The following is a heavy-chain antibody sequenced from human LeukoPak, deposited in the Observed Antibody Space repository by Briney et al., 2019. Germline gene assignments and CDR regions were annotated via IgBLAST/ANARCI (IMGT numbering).Heavy chain of an antibody. J-gene: IGHJ5*02. V-gene: IGHV3-33*06. D-gene: IGHD3-22*01. Sequence: GRSLRLSCAASGFTFSSYGMHWVRQAPGKGLEWVAVIWYDGSNKYYADSVKGRFTISRDNSKNTLYLQMNSLRAEDTAVYYCAKEYSDSSGRNLNWFDPWGQGTLVTVSS. CDR2: IWYDGSNK. CDR3: AKEYSDSSGRNLNWFDP. CDR1: GFTFSSYG.